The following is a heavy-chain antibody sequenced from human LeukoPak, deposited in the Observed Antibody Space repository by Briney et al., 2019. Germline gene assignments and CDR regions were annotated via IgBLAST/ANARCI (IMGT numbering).Heavy chain of an antibody. CDR1: GYTFTSYY. V-gene: IGHV1-46*01. CDR3: ATHYDYDSSGYVAFDI. J-gene: IGHJ3*02. CDR2: INPSGGST. D-gene: IGHD3-22*01. Sequence: ASVKVSCKASGYTFTSYYMHWVRQAPGQGLEWMGIINPSGGSTSYAQKFQGRVTMTRDMSTSTVYMELSSLRSEDTAVYYCATHYDYDSSGYVAFDIWGQGTMVTVSS.